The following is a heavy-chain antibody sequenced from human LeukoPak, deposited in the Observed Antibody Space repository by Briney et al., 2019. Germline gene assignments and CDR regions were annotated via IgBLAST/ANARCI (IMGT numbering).Heavy chain of an antibody. V-gene: IGHV4-38-2*02. Sequence: SETLSLTCTVSGYSISSGYYWDWIRQPPGKGLEGIGNIYHSRSTYYNRSLKSRVTISVDTSKNQFSLKLNSVTAADTAVYYCAKNSGYYHPYYIDHWGQGTLVTVSS. CDR3: AKNSGYYHPYYIDH. CDR2: IYHSRST. CDR1: GYSISSGYY. D-gene: IGHD3-22*01. J-gene: IGHJ4*02.